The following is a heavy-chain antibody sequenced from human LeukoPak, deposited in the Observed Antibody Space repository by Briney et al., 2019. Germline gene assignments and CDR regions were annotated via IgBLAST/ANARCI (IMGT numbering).Heavy chain of an antibody. CDR1: GGSISSGSYY. D-gene: IGHD4-11*01. V-gene: IGHV4-61*02. J-gene: IGHJ4*02. CDR3: VRAMTTVYYFDY. Sequence: SETLSLTCTVSGGSISSGSYYWSWIRQPAGKGLEWIGRIYTSGSTNYNPSLKSRVTISVDTSKNQFSLKLSSVTAADTAVYYCVRAMTTVYYFDYWGQGTLVTVSS. CDR2: IYTSGST.